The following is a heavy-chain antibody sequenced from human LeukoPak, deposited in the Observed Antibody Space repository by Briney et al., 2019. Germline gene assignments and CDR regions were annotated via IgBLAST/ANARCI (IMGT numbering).Heavy chain of an antibody. CDR2: IKEDGTET. CDR3: ARESGDYGSADMPGYYYYMVV. J-gene: IGHJ6*03. V-gene: IGHV3-7*01. CDR1: GFTFSSYE. D-gene: IGHD3-10*01. Sequence: GGSLRLSCAASGFTFSSYEMNWVRQAPGKGLEWVAKIKEDGTETYYVRSVKGRFTISRDNARNTLFLQMNSLRVEDTAVYFCARESGDYGSADMPGYYYYMVVWAKRTTVIVP.